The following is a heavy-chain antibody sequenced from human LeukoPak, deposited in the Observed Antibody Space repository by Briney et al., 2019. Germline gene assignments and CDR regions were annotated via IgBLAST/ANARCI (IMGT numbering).Heavy chain of an antibody. CDR3: AKDWPEVRGVPTGLGGWFDP. Sequence: AGGSLRLSCAASGFTVSSNYMSWVRQAPGKGLEWVSVIYSGGSTFYADSVKGRFTISRDNFKNTLYLQMSSLRAEDTAVYYCAKDWPEVRGVPTGLGGWFDPWGQGTLVTVSS. CDR2: IYSGGST. CDR1: GFTVSSNY. J-gene: IGHJ5*02. V-gene: IGHV3-53*01. D-gene: IGHD3-10*01.